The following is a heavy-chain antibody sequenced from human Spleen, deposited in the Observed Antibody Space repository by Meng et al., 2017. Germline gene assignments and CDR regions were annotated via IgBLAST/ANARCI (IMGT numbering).Heavy chain of an antibody. CDR1: GGSISSTKW. J-gene: IGHJ4*02. D-gene: IGHD3-16*01. CDR2: IYHSGST. Sequence: QVLLHEWGPGLVKPSGTLSLTCAVSGGSISSTKWWNWVRQTPGKGLEWIGEIYHSGSTNYNPSLKSRVTMSVDGSKNQFSLKLSSVTAADTAIYYCARVGEYALDYWGQGTLVTVSS. V-gene: IGHV4-4*02. CDR3: ARVGEYALDY.